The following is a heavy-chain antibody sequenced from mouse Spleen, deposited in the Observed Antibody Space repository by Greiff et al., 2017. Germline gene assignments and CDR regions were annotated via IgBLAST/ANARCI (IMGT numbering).Heavy chain of an antibody. CDR3: ASSPFYYGPFDY. D-gene: IGHD1-2*01. CDR1: GFTFSSYA. J-gene: IGHJ2*01. V-gene: IGHV5-9*04. CDR2: ISSGGGNT. Sequence: EVKLMESGGGLVKLGGSLKLSCAASGFTFSSYAMSWVRQTPEKRLEWVATISSGGGNTYYPDSVKGRFTISRDNAKNTLYLQMSSLKSEDTAMYYCASSPFYYGPFDYWGQGTTLTVSS.